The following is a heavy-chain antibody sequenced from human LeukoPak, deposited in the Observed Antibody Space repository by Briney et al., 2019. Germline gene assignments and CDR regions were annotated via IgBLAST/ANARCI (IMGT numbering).Heavy chain of an antibody. CDR1: GYTFTSYD. Sequence: GASVKVSCKASGYTFTSYDINWVRQATGQGLEWMGWMNPNSGNTGYAQKFQGRVNITRNTSISTAYMELSSLRSEDTAVYYCARGLGGGRSIFGVVKLSYYYYMDVWGKGTTVTVSS. V-gene: IGHV1-8*03. CDR2: MNPNSGNT. D-gene: IGHD3-3*01. J-gene: IGHJ6*03. CDR3: ARGLGGGRSIFGVVKLSYYYYMDV.